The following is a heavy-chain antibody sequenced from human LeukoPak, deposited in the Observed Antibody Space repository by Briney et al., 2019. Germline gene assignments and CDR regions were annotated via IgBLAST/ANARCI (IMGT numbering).Heavy chain of an antibody. V-gene: IGHV1-18*01. Sequence: ASVKVSCKASGYTFTSYGISWVRQAPGQGLEWMGWISVYNANTNYAQKFQGRVSMTTDTSTTTAYIELQSLRSDDTAVYYCSRGAPEFTWFDPWGQGTLVIVSS. J-gene: IGHJ5*02. CDR2: ISVYNANT. CDR1: GYTFTSYG. CDR3: SRGAPEFTWFDP. D-gene: IGHD3-10*01.